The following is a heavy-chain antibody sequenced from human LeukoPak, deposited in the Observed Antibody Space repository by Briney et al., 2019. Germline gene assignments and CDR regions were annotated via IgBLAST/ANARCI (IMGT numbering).Heavy chain of an antibody. D-gene: IGHD6-19*01. CDR1: GGSISSYY. Sequence: PSETLSLTCPVSGGSISSYYWSWIRQPPGDVLGWIGYIYYSGSTNYNPSLKSRVTISVDTSKNQFSLKLSSVTAADTAVYYCAREVGGWGLFDYWGQGTLVTVSS. V-gene: IGHV4-59*01. CDR2: IYYSGST. CDR3: AREVGGWGLFDY. J-gene: IGHJ4*02.